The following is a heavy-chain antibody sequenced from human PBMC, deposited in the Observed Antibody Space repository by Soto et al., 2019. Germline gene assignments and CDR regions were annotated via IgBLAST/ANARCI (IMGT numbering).Heavy chain of an antibody. V-gene: IGHV1-69*01. CDR2: IIPQFPTP. Sequence: QVQLVQSGAEVRKPGSSVKVSCKSSGGIFRSNAISWVRQAPGQGLEWMGAIIPQFPTPYYAQKFQGRVTITADESTSTAYMALNSLRSDDTAVYFCARDAADTPMVYLGQGTLLTVSS. D-gene: IGHD5-18*01. CDR1: GGIFRSNA. CDR3: ARDAADTPMVY. J-gene: IGHJ4*02.